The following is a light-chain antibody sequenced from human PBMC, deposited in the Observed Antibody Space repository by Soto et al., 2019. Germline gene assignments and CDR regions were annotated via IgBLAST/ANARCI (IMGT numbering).Light chain of an antibody. CDR2: DAS. V-gene: IGKV3-11*01. Sequence: EIVLTQSPAILSMSPGERATLSCRASQSVSSYFAWYQQKPGQAPRLLIYDASNRATGVPAWFSGSGSGTDFTLIISSLEPEGFAVYYCQQRRYWPVTFGQGTKVEIK. CDR3: QQRRYWPVT. CDR1: QSVSSY. J-gene: IGKJ1*01.